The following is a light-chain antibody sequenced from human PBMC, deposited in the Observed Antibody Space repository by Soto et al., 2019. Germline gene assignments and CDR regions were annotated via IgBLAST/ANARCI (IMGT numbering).Light chain of an antibody. J-gene: IGLJ1*01. V-gene: IGLV2-14*01. CDR3: SSYTTSSPYV. CDR2: EVS. Sequence: QSALTQPASVSGSPGQSITVSCTGTSNDVGGYNYVSWYQQHPGKAPKLVIYEVSHRPSGISDRFSGSKSGNTASLTISGLQLEDEAEYYCSSYTTSSPYVFGPGTKLTVL. CDR1: SNDVGGYNY.